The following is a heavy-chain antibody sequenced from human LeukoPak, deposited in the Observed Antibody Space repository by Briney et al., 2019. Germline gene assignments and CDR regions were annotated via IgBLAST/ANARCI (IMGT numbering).Heavy chain of an antibody. CDR1: GYTFTGYY. Sequence: GASVKVSCKASGYTFTGYYMHWVRQAPGQGLEWMGWINPNSGGTNYAQKFQGRVTMTRDTSISTAYMELSRLRSDDTAVYYCARSITMVRGSYYYGMDVWGQGTTVTVSS. V-gene: IGHV1-2*02. CDR3: ARSITMVRGSYYYGMDV. CDR2: INPNSGGT. J-gene: IGHJ6*02. D-gene: IGHD3-10*01.